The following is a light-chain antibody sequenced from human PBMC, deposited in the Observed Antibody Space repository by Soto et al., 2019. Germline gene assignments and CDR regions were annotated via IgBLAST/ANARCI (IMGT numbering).Light chain of an antibody. Sequence: DIQMTQSPSSLSASIGDGVTITCRASQSINTYLNWYQQKPGKAPKLLISAASNLQTGVPSRFSGSGSGTDFTLIISSLQPEDFAIYYCQQSFSTLLITFGQGTRLEIK. CDR3: QQSFSTLLIT. CDR2: AAS. J-gene: IGKJ5*01. CDR1: QSINTY. V-gene: IGKV1-39*01.